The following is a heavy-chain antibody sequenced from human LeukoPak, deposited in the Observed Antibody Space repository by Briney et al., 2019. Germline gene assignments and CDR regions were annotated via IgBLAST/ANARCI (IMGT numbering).Heavy chain of an antibody. V-gene: IGHV3-23*01. J-gene: IGHJ4*02. Sequence: PGGSLRLSCAASGFTFSSYGMSWVRQAPGKGLEWVSAISGGGGSTYYADSVKGRFTISRDNSKNTLYLQMNSLGAEDTAVYYCAKGGVLLWFGELLSGFSYFDYWGQGTLVTVSS. D-gene: IGHD3-10*01. CDR3: AKGGVLLWFGELLSGFSYFDY. CDR1: GFTFSSYG. CDR2: ISGGGGST.